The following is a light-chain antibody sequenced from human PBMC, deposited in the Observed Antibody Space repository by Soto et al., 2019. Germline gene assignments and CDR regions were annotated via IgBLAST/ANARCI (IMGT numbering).Light chain of an antibody. CDR1: ESLLHSGGNTY. J-gene: IGKJ1*01. Sequence: DIVLTQSPLSLPVTHGQPASLSCRSSESLLHSGGNTYLSWLHQRPGQPPRLLIYQISERLSGVPDRFSGSGAGTNFTLRISRVEAEDVGIFFCMQSSQLRTLGPGPKVDIK. CDR3: MQSSQLRT. V-gene: IGKV2-24*01. CDR2: QIS.